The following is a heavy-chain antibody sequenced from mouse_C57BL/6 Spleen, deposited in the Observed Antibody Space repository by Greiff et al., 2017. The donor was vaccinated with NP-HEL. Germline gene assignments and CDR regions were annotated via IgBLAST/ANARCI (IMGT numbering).Heavy chain of an antibody. CDR1: GYTFTEYT. V-gene: IGHV1-62-2*01. J-gene: IGHJ4*01. D-gene: IGHD1-1*01. CDR3: ARHEEIGRYYVGNYAMDY. CDR2: FYPGSGSI. Sequence: QVQLQQSGAELVKPGASVKLSCKASGYTFTEYTIHWVKQRSGQGLEWIGWFYPGSGSIKYNEKFKDKATLTADKSSSTVYMELSRLTSEDSAVYFCARHEEIGRYYVGNYAMDYWGQGTSVTVSS.